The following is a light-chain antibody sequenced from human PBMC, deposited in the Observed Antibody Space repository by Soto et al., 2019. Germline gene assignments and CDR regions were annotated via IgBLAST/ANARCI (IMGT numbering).Light chain of an antibody. J-gene: IGKJ1*01. CDR1: KSVSST. CDR2: GAS. V-gene: IGKV3-15*01. Sequence: EIVFTGSAVSVSLSPGERGTLSCSASKSVSSTLALYQHKPGQAPRLLIYGASTRAARIPARFSGSGSGTEFTLTISFLQSEDFAVYYCQQYNNWPRTFGQGTKV. CDR3: QQYNNWPRT.